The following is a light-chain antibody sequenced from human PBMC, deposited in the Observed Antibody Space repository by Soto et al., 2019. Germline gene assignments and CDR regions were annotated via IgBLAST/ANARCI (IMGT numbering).Light chain of an antibody. CDR1: SRDVGGYNY. J-gene: IGLJ2*01. CDR2: EVS. CDR3: SSYTSLSTMV. V-gene: IGLV2-14*01. Sequence: QSVLTQPASVSGSPGQSLTVSFIGTSRDVGGYNYVTWYQQHPGKAPKLIIYEVSNSPSGVSDRFSGSKSDNTASLTISGLQAEDEADYYCSSYTSLSTMVFGRGTKLTVL.